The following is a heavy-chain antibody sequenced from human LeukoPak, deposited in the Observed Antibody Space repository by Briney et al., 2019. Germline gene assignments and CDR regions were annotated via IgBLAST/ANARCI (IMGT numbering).Heavy chain of an antibody. CDR1: GFTVVNNY. CDR2: IIGGDNA. V-gene: IGHV3-66*02. Sequence: GGSLRLSCAASGFTVVNNYMSWVRQAPGKGLEWVSVIIGGDNAYYADSVKGRFTISRDSSKNTLYLQMGSLRAEDMAVYYCARDLYDSIPPNYYYMDVWGKGTTVTVSS. D-gene: IGHD3-3*01. J-gene: IGHJ6*03. CDR3: ARDLYDSIPPNYYYMDV.